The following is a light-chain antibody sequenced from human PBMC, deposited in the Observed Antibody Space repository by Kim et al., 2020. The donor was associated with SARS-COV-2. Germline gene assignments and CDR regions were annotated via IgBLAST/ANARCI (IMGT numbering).Light chain of an antibody. Sequence: GDRVTITCQASQDISNYLTWHQQKPGKAPKVLIYDASTLETGVPSRFSGGGSGTDFTFTIASLQPEDVATYYCQQYDNLPLTFGVGNKV. J-gene: IGKJ4*01. CDR2: DAS. CDR1: QDISNY. CDR3: QQYDNLPLT. V-gene: IGKV1-33*01.